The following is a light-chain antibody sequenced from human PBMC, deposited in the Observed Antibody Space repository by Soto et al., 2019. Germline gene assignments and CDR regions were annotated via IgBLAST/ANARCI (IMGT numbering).Light chain of an antibody. CDR2: EVT. CDR3: SSYAGSNRMV. V-gene: IGLV2-8*01. J-gene: IGLJ2*01. CDR1: SSDVGGYNY. Sequence: QSVLTQPPSASGSPGQSVTISCTGTSSDVGGYNYVSWYQQHPGKAPKLMIYEVTKRPSGVPDRFSGSKSGNTASLTVSGLQAEDEAEYYCSSYAGSNRMVVGGGTKLTGL.